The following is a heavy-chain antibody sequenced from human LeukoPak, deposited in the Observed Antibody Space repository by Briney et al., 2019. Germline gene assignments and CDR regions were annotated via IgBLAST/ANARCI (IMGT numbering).Heavy chain of an antibody. Sequence: SETLSLTCTVSGGSISSYYWSWIRQPPGKGLEWIGYIYYSGSTNYNPSLKSRVTISVDTSKNQFSLKLSSVTAVDTAVYYCARGGDFWSGYSLGHYYYYGMDVWGQGTTVTVSS. CDR1: GGSISSYY. CDR2: IYYSGST. D-gene: IGHD3-3*01. J-gene: IGHJ6*02. CDR3: ARGGDFWSGYSLGHYYYYGMDV. V-gene: IGHV4-59*01.